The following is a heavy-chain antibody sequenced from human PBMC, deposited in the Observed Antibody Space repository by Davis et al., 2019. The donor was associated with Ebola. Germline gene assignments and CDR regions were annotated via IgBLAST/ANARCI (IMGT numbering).Heavy chain of an antibody. V-gene: IGHV3-53*01. CDR2: ISGGGTT. D-gene: IGHD6-13*01. J-gene: IGHJ4*02. CDR3: ARARRTAETQSSSWLYFDS. CDR1: GVTLSSNY. Sequence: GESLKISCAVSGVTLSSNYMSWVRQAPGKGLEWVALISGGGTTYYADSVKGHFTISRDNSNNTLYLQTSSLRVNDTAVYYCARARRTAETQSSSWLYFDSWGQGTLVTVSS.